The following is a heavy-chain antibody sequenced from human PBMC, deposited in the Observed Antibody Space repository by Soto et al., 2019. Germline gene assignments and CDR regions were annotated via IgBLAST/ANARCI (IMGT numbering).Heavy chain of an antibody. J-gene: IGHJ6*02. V-gene: IGHV3-33*01. CDR2: IWYDGSNK. Sequence: LRLCFVSAGFTFSSYGRHCVLHGPGKGLEWVAVIWYDGSNKYYADSVKGRFTISRDNSKNTLYLQMNSLRAEDTAVYYCARVRHIVVVTAIPYGMDVWGQGTTVTVSS. D-gene: IGHD2-21*02. CDR3: ARVRHIVVVTAIPYGMDV. CDR1: GFTFSSYG.